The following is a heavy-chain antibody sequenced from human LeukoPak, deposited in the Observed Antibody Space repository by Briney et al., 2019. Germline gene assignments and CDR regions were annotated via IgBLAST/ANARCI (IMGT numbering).Heavy chain of an antibody. J-gene: IGHJ2*01. CDR1: GCSISSYY. D-gene: IGHD1-1*01. CDR2: MYYSGST. CDR3: ARGHAGSPTWYFDL. V-gene: IGHV4-59*01. Sequence: SETLSLTCTVSGCSISSYYWSWIRQPPGKGLEWIGYMYYSGSTNYNPSLKSRVTISVDTSKNQFSLKLSSVTAADTAVYYCARGHAGSPTWYFDLWGRGTLVTVSS.